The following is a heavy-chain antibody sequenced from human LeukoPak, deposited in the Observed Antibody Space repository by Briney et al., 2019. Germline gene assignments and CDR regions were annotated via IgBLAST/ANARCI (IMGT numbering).Heavy chain of an antibody. D-gene: IGHD2-15*01. J-gene: IGHJ4*02. CDR1: GYTLTELS. CDR2: FDPEDGET. V-gene: IGHV1-24*01. Sequence: GASVKVSCKVSGYTLTELSMHWVRQAPGKGLEWMGGFDPEDGETIYAQKFQGRVTMTEDTSTDTAYMELSSLRSEDTAVYYCATLVVVAATHIYFDYWGQGTLVTVSS. CDR3: ATLVVVAATHIYFDY.